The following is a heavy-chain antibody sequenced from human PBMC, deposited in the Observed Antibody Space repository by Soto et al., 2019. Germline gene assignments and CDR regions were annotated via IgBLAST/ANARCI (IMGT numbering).Heavy chain of an antibody. CDR1: GFTFSNYG. CDR3: AKIEQFNPHSSGWASRFDY. D-gene: IGHD6-19*01. Sequence: EVQLLESGGGLVQPGGSLRLSCAASGFTFSNYGMTWVRQAPGKGLEWVSGMSRDGGVTDYTDSVKGRFTISRDISKNTLYLQMKSLRAEDTAVYYCAKIEQFNPHSSGWASRFDYWGQGTLVTVSS. J-gene: IGHJ4*02. CDR2: MSRDGGVT. V-gene: IGHV3-23*01.